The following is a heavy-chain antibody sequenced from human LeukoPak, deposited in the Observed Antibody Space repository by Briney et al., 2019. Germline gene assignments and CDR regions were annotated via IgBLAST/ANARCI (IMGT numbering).Heavy chain of an antibody. D-gene: IGHD6-13*01. CDR3: ARDSPYSSSWYSSDAFDI. V-gene: IGHV1-18*01. Sequence: ASVKVSCKASGYTFTSYGISWVRQAPGQGLEWMGWISAYNGNTNYAQKLQGRVTMTTDTSTSTAYMGLRSLRSDDTAVYYCARDSPYSSSWYSSDAFDIWGQGTMVTVSS. CDR2: ISAYNGNT. CDR1: GYTFTSYG. J-gene: IGHJ3*02.